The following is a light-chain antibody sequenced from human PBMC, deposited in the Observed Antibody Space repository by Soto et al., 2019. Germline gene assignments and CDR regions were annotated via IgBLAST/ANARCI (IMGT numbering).Light chain of an antibody. J-gene: IGKJ1*01. CDR2: KAS. V-gene: IGKV1-5*03. CDR3: QQYNGT. CDR1: QTVGNW. Sequence: DIQMTQSPSTLSAFVGDRVTITCRASQTVGNWLAWYQQKAGKAPKLLIYKASYLEGGVPSRFSGSGAGTEFTLTISSLQPDDFATYNCQQYNGTFGQGTKVEIK.